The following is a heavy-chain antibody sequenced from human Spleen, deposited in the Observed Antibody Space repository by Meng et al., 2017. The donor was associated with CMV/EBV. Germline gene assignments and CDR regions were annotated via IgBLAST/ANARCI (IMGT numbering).Heavy chain of an antibody. CDR3: AKISGRLIWSGYFDP. J-gene: IGHJ5*02. Sequence: SETLSLTCTVSGGSISSSSYYWGWIRQPPGKGLEWIGYIYYSGSTNYNPSLKSRVTISVDTSKNQFSLKLSSMTAADTAVYYCAKISGRLIWSGYFDPWGPGTLVTVSS. CDR1: GGSISSSSYY. CDR2: IYYSGST. D-gene: IGHD3-3*01. V-gene: IGHV4-61*05.